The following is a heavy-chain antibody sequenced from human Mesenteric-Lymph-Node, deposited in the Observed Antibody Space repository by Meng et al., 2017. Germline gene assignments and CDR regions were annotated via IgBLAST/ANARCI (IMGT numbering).Heavy chain of an antibody. CDR3: ARGKVYYGSGEYYYYGMDV. J-gene: IGHJ6*02. Sequence: GGSLRLSCGASGFTFSSYWMSWVRQAPGKGLEWVGNIKQDGSQKYYVDSVKGRFTISRDNAKNSLYLQMNSLRAEDTAVYYCARGKVYYGSGEYYYYGMDVWGQGTTVTVSS. CDR1: GFTFSSYW. D-gene: IGHD3-10*01. V-gene: IGHV3-7*01. CDR2: IKQDGSQK.